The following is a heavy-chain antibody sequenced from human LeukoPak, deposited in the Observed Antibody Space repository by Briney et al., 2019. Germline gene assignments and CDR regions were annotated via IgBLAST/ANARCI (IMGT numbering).Heavy chain of an antibody. CDR2: ISGSGVNT. J-gene: IGHJ4*02. CDR1: GFTFSSYA. Sequence: GGSLRLSCAASGFTFSSYAMNWVRQAPGKGLEWVSVISGSGVNTYYADSVTGRFTISRDNSKNTLYLQMNSLRAEDTALYYCAKGTLNAPYSSPQDYWGQGTLVTVSS. CDR3: AKGTLNAPYSSPQDY. D-gene: IGHD6-19*01. V-gene: IGHV3-23*01.